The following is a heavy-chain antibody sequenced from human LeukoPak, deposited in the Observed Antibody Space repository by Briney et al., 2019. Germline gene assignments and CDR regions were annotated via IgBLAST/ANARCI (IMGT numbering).Heavy chain of an antibody. CDR3: ARIPIAAAGNDYYCDY. Sequence: WETLSLTCTASGGSISGYYRSWIRQPAGKGLEWIGRIYTRGSTNYKHSLKSRVTMSVDTSKNPFYLKMSTVIAADTTMYYCARIPIAAAGNDYYCDYWGQGTLVTVSS. J-gene: IGHJ4*02. CDR2: IYTRGST. CDR1: GGSISGYY. D-gene: IGHD6-13*01. V-gene: IGHV4-4*07.